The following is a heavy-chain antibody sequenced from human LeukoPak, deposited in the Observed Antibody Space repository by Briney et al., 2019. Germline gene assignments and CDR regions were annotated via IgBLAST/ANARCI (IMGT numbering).Heavy chain of an antibody. Sequence: SETLSPTCTVSGYSISSGYYWGWIRQPPGKGLEWIGGIYHSGSTYYNPSLKSRVTISVDTSKNQFSLKLSSVTAADTAVYYCAREKRIAAADYWGQGTLVTVSS. CDR1: GYSISSGYY. V-gene: IGHV4-38-2*02. D-gene: IGHD6-13*01. J-gene: IGHJ4*02. CDR2: IYHSGST. CDR3: AREKRIAAADY.